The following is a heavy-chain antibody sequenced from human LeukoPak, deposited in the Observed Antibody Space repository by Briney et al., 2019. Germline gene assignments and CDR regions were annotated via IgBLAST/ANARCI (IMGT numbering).Heavy chain of an antibody. D-gene: IGHD2-2*01. CDR3: ANGHYQKFSRRSSPYMDV. J-gene: IGHJ6*03. CDR2: ISYDGSNK. V-gene: IGHV3-30*18. Sequence: GGSLRLSCAASGFTFSSYGMHWVRQAPGRGLEWVTVISYDGSNKYYADSVKGRFTISRDNSKNTLYLQMNSLRAEDTAVYYCANGHYQKFSRRSSPYMDVWGKGTTVTVSS. CDR1: GFTFSSYG.